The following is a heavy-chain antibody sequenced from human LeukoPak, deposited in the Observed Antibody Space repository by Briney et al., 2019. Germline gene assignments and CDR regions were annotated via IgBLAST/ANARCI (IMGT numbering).Heavy chain of an antibody. CDR2: INPSGGST. CDR1: GYTFTSYY. V-gene: IGHV1-46*01. CDR3: AREFCSSTSCYRSQRAFDI. J-gene: IGHJ3*02. D-gene: IGHD2-2*02. Sequence: ASVKVSCKASGYTFTSYYMHWVRQAPGQGLEWMGIINPSGGSTSYAQKFQGRVTMTRDMSTSTVYMELSSLRSEDTAVYYCAREFCSSTSCYRSQRAFDIWGQGTMVTVSS.